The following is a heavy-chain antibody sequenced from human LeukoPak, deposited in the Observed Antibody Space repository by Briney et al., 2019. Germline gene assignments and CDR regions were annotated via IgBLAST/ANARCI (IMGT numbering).Heavy chain of an antibody. CDR3: ARGGYYDFWSGYFSGVPLETWFDP. D-gene: IGHD3-3*01. CDR1: GFTFSSYG. Sequence: GGSLRLSCAASGFTFSSYGMHWVRQAPGKGLEWVAVISYDGSNKYYADSVKGRFTISRDNSKNTLYLQMNSLRAEDTAVYYCARGGYYDFWSGYFSGVPLETWFDPWGQGTLVTVSS. CDR2: ISYDGSNK. V-gene: IGHV3-30*03. J-gene: IGHJ5*02.